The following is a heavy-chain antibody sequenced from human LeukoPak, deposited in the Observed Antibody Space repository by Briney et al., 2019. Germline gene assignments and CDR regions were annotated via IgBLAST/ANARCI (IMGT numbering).Heavy chain of an antibody. CDR3: TRQAQDNYDSSGYYPDY. V-gene: IGHV3-73*01. CDR2: IRSKANSYAT. CDR1: GFTFSGSA. J-gene: IGHJ4*02. Sequence: GGSLKLSCAASGFTFSGSAMHWVRQASGKGLEWGGRIRSKANSYATAYAASVKGRFTISRDDSKNTAYLQMNSLKTEDTAVYYCTRQAQDNYDSSGYYPDYWGQGTLVTVSS. D-gene: IGHD3-22*01.